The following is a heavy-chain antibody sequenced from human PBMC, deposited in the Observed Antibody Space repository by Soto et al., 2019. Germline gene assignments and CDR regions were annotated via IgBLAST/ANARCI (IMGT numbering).Heavy chain of an antibody. J-gene: IGHJ4*02. CDR1: GGSFSGYY. Sequence: SETLSLTCAVYGGSFSGYYWSWILQPPGKGLEWIGEINHSGSTNYNPSLKSRVTISVDTSKNQFSLKLSSVTAADTAVYYCATPECYDILTGYVLWGQGTLVTVSS. V-gene: IGHV4-34*01. CDR3: ATPECYDILTGYVL. CDR2: INHSGST. D-gene: IGHD3-9*01.